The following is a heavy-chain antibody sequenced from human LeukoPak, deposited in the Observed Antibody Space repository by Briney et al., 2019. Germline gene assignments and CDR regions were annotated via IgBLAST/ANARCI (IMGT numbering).Heavy chain of an antibody. CDR3: ARATLPIYGDYAPYYYYYMDV. J-gene: IGHJ6*03. CDR1: GFTLSSYA. V-gene: IGHV3-30*04. D-gene: IGHD4-17*01. Sequence: GGSLRLSCAASGFTLSSYAMSWVRQAPGKGLEWVAVISYDGSNKYYADSVKGRFTISRDNSKNTLYLQMNSLRAEDTAVYYCARATLPIYGDYAPYYYYYMDVWGKGTTVTVSS. CDR2: ISYDGSNK.